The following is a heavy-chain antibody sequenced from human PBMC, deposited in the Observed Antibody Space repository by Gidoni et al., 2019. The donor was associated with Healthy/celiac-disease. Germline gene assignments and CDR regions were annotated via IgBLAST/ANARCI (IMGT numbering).Heavy chain of an antibody. D-gene: IGHD6-13*01. V-gene: IGHV7-4-1*02. CDR2: INTHPRNP. CDR1: GYTFTSYA. J-gene: IGHJ5*02. CDR3: ARDLARSSSWYGGRGWFDP. Sequence: QVQLVQSGPELKKPGASVKVSCKASGYTFTSYAMNWVRQAPGQGLEWMGWINTHPRNPTYAQGSTGRFFFSLDTSVSTAYLQISSLKAEDTAVYYCARDLARSSSWYGGRGWFDPWGQGTLVTVSS.